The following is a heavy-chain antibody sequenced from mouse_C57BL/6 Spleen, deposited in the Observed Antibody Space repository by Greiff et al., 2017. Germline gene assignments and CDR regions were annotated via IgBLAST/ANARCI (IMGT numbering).Heavy chain of an antibody. J-gene: IGHJ4*01. Sequence: EVKLVESGGGLVKPGGSLKLSCAASGFTFSDYGMHWVRQAPEKGLEWVAYISSGSSTLYYADTVKGRFTISRDNAKNTLFLQMTSLRSEDTAMYYCARRHYSYAMDYWGQGTSVTVSS. CDR3: ARRHYSYAMDY. CDR1: GFTFSDYG. V-gene: IGHV5-17*01. D-gene: IGHD1-2*01. CDR2: ISSGSSTL.